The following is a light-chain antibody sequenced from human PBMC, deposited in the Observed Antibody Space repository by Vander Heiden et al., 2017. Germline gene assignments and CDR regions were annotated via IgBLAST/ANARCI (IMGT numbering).Light chain of an antibody. J-gene: IGLJ3*02. CDR3: QAWDSSFRV. V-gene: IGLV3-1*01. CDR2: QDS. Sequence: SYELTQPPPVSVPPGQTASITCPGDKLGDKYACWYQQKPGQSPVLVIYQDSKRPSGIPERFSGSNSGNTATLTISGTQAMDEADYYCQAWDSSFRVFGGGTKLTVL. CDR1: KLGDKY.